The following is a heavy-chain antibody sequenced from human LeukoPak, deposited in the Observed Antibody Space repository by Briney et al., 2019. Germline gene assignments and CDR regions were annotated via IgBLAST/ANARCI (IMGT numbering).Heavy chain of an antibody. CDR1: GFTFSSYG. CDR2: IWYDGSNK. Sequence: GGSLRLSCAASGFTFSSYGMHWVRQAPGKGLEWVALIWYDGSNKYYADSVKGRFTISRDNSKNTLYLQMNSLRAEDTAVYYCAREGPRGNSQSDYWGQGTLVTVSS. V-gene: IGHV3-33*01. J-gene: IGHJ4*02. D-gene: IGHD2/OR15-2a*01. CDR3: AREGPRGNSQSDY.